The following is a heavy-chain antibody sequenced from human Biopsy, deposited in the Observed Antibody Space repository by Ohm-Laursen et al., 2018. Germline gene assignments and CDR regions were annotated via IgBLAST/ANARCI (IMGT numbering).Heavy chain of an antibody. V-gene: IGHV1-69*10. CDR1: GGTFSNYA. CDR3: ATPFQYYNSWGGYPPFDH. CDR2: IIAVSGLV. D-gene: IGHD3-3*01. Sequence: SVKVSCKASGGTFSNYAISWVRQAPGEGLEWMGGIIAVSGLVNYAPKFQGRVSITADKSTTTAYMELSNLKSEDTAVYYCATPFQYYNSWGGYPPFDHWGQGTLVTVSS. J-gene: IGHJ4*02.